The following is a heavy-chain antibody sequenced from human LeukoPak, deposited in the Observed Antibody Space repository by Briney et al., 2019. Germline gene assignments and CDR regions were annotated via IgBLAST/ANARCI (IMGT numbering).Heavy chain of an antibody. CDR1: GGSISSYY. J-gene: IGHJ4*02. CDR3: ARGDYYDSSGYWLFDY. CDR2: IYYSGST. Sequence: PSETLSLTCTVSGGSISSYYWSWIRQPPGKGLEWIGYIYYSGSTNYNPSLKSRVTISVDTSKNQFSLKLSSVTAADTAVYYCARGDYYDSSGYWLFDYWGQGHLVTVSS. V-gene: IGHV4-59*01. D-gene: IGHD3-22*01.